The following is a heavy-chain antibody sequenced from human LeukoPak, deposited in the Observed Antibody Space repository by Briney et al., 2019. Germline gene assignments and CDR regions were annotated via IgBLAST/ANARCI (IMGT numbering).Heavy chain of an antibody. CDR3: ARGLVRGDTGNDY. CDR2: IIPILGIT. Sequence: GASVKVSCKAPEGTFSSYTVSWVRQAPGQGLEWMGRIIPILGITNYAQRFQGRVTITADKSATTAYMELSSLRSEDTAVYYCARGLVRGDTGNDYWGQGTLVTVSS. D-gene: IGHD3-10*01. CDR1: EGTFSSYT. J-gene: IGHJ4*02. V-gene: IGHV1-69*02.